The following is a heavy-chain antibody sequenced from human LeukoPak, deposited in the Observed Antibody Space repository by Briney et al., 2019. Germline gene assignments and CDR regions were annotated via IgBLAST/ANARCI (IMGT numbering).Heavy chain of an antibody. CDR3: AKRMGPSIAATNLDH. CDR2: IKQDGSEK. V-gene: IGHV3-7*01. CDR1: GFSVNNKY. D-gene: IGHD6-13*01. Sequence: GGSLRLSCAASGFSVNNKYMTWVRQAPGKGLEWVANIKQDGSEKYYADSVKGRFTISRDNSKNTLYLQMNSLRAEDTAVYYCAKRMGPSIAATNLDHWGQGTLVTVSS. J-gene: IGHJ4*02.